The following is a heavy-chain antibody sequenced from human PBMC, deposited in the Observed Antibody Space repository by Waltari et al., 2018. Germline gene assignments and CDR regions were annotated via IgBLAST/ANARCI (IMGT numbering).Heavy chain of an antibody. CDR1: GFTFSNYW. V-gene: IGHV3-74*02. J-gene: IGHJ4*02. D-gene: IGHD3-16*01. CDR3: ASSPVLFGD. Sequence: EGQLVESGGGLVQPGGSRSLSCAASGFTFSNYWMPWVRQAPGKGLVWVSRIANDGSGTTYADSVKGRFTISRDNAKNTLYLQMNSLRAEDTAVYYCASSPVLFGDWGQGTLVTVSS. CDR2: IANDGSGT.